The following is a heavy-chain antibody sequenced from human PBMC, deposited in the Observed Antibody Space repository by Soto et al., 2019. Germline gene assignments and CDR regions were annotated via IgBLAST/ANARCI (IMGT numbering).Heavy chain of an antibody. Sequence: QVQLVQSGAEVKKPGASVKVSCKASGYTFTSYGISWVRQAPGQGLEWMGWISAYNGNTNYAQKLQGRVTMTTDTSTSTAYMELRSRRSDDTAVYYCARGPSAVTTWLGFDWFDPWGQGTLVNVSS. J-gene: IGHJ5*02. CDR2: ISAYNGNT. CDR1: GYTFTSYG. D-gene: IGHD4-17*01. V-gene: IGHV1-18*01. CDR3: ARGPSAVTTWLGFDWFDP.